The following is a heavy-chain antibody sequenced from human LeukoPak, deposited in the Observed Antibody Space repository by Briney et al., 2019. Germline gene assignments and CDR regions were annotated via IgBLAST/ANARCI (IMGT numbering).Heavy chain of an antibody. J-gene: IGHJ4*02. CDR1: GGSINSGDYY. V-gene: IGHV4-30-4*01. D-gene: IGHD3-9*01. CDR2: IYYSGST. CDR3: ARVVTDWAIHN. Sequence: PSETLSLTCTVSGGSINSGDYYWSWIRQPPGKGLEWIGFIYYSGSTYNNPSLKGRVTISVDTSKNQFSLRLSSVTAADTAMYYCARVVTDWAIHNWGQGTLVTASS.